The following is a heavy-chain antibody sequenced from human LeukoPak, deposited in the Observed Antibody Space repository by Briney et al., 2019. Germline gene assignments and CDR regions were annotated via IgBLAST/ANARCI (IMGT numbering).Heavy chain of an antibody. CDR2: IYYSGST. J-gene: IGHJ4*02. D-gene: IGHD6-13*01. CDR1: GGSISSYY. CDR3: ARAEGIAAAGALSFDY. Sequence: SETLSLTCTVSGGSISSYYWSWIRQPPGKGLEWIGYIYYSGSTNYNPSLKSRVTISVDTSKNQFSLKLSSVTAADTAVYYCARAEGIAAAGALSFDYWGQGTLVTVSS. V-gene: IGHV4-59*01.